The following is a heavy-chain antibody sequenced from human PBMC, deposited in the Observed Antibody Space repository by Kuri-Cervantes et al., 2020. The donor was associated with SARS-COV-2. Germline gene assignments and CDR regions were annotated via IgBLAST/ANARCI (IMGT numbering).Heavy chain of an antibody. Sequence: ETLSLTCAASGFIFGNYAMSWVRQAPGKGLEWVANINQHGSDKYYVGSVEGRFTISRDNAKNSLYLQLNSLRAEDTAVYYCARGCSTNCQTALDYWGQGTLVTVSS. D-gene: IGHD2-2*01. CDR2: INQHGSDK. V-gene: IGHV3-7*01. CDR1: GFIFGNYA. CDR3: ARGCSTNCQTALDY. J-gene: IGHJ4*02.